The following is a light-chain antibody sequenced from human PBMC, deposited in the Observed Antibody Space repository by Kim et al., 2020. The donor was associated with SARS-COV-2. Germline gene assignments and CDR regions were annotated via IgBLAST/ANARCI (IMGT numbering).Light chain of an antibody. V-gene: IGKV3-20*01. Sequence: EIVLTHSPGTLSLSPGERATLSCRASQSVSSSYLAWYQQKPGQAPRLLIYGASSRATGIPDRFSGSGSGTDFTLTISRLEPEDSAVYYWQQYGSSPWTFGQGTKVDIK. CDR2: GAS. CDR1: QSVSSSY. CDR3: QQYGSSPWT. J-gene: IGKJ1*01.